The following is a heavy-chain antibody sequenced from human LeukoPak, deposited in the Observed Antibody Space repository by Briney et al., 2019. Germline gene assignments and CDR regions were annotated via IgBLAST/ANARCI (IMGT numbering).Heavy chain of an antibody. D-gene: IGHD5-24*01. J-gene: IGHJ4*02. CDR1: GFMFSSNW. Sequence: GGSLRLSCAASGFMFSSNWMSWVRLAPGKGLEWVANIKGDGTETYYVDSVKGRFTISRDNAKNSLYLQMNSLRAEDTAVYYCAKEGRSLQTYWGQGTLVTVSS. CDR2: IKGDGTET. V-gene: IGHV3-7*03. CDR3: AKEGRSLQTY.